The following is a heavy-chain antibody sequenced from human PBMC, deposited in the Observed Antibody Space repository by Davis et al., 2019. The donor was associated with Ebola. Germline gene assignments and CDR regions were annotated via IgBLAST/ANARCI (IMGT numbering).Heavy chain of an antibody. D-gene: IGHD3-9*01. CDR2: IYHSGST. CDR3: ARQTGYYDILTGYYIGYFDY. J-gene: IGHJ4*02. CDR1: GYSISSGYY. Sequence: SETLSLTCTVSGYSISSGYYWGWIRQPPGKGLEWIGSIYHSGSTYYNPSLKSRVTISVDTSKNQFSLKLSSVTAADTAVYYCARQTGYYDILTGYYIGYFDYWGQGTLVTVSS. V-gene: IGHV4-38-2*02.